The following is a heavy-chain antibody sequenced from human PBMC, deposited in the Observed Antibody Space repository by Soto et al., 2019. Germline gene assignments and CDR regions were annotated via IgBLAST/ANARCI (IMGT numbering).Heavy chain of an antibody. D-gene: IGHD3-9*01. Sequence: SETLSLTCAVSGGSISSGGYSWSWLRQPPGKGLEWIGYIFHSGSTNYNPSLKSRVTISVDTSKNHFSLKLSSVTAADTAVYYCARAGLRYSLPRREYNWFDPWGQGTLVTVSS. CDR2: IFHSGST. J-gene: IGHJ5*02. CDR3: ARAGLRYSLPRREYNWFDP. CDR1: GGSISSGGYS. V-gene: IGHV4-30-2*01.